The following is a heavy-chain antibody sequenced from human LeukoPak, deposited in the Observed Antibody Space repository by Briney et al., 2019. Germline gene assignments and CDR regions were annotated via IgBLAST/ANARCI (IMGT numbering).Heavy chain of an antibody. J-gene: IGHJ4*02. CDR3: AKELHGSGNYAFDY. CDR1: GFTFSSCA. D-gene: IGHD3-10*01. V-gene: IGHV3-23*01. CDR2: VSVNCGTT. Sequence: GGSLRLSCAASGFTFSSCALSWVRQAPGKGLEWVSTVSVNCGTTYYADSVKGRFTISRDNSKNTLYLQMNSLRAEDTAVYFCAKELHGSGNYAFDYWGQGTLVTVSS.